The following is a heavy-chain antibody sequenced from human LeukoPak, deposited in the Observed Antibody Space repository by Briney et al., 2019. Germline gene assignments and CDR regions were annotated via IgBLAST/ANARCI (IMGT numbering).Heavy chain of an antibody. Sequence: GGSLRLSCAASGFTFSIYWMSWVRQAPGKGLEWVANIKQDGSQKYYVDSVKGRFTISRDNAKNSLYLQMNSLRAEDTAVYYCARHYGSGTYYHYFDYWGQGTLVTVSS. CDR3: ARHYGSGTYYHYFDY. J-gene: IGHJ4*02. D-gene: IGHD3-10*01. CDR1: GFTFSIYW. V-gene: IGHV3-7*01. CDR2: IKQDGSQK.